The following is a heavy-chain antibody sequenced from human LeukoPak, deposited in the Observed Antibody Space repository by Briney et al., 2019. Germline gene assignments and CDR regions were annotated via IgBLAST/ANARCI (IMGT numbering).Heavy chain of an antibody. CDR3: AKDAFSSGWSYFDY. Sequence: PGGSLRLSCAASGFTLYSYAMHWVRQAPGKGREWVAAVSYDGTNKYYADSVKGRFTISRDNSKNTLDLQMNSLRAEDTAVYYCAKDAFSSGWSYFDYWGQGTQVTVSS. CDR1: GFTLYSYA. D-gene: IGHD6-19*01. J-gene: IGHJ4*02. CDR2: VSYDGTNK. V-gene: IGHV3-30*18.